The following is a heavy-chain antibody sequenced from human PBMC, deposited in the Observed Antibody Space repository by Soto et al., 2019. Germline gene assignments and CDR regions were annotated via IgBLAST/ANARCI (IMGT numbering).Heavy chain of an antibody. CDR1: GFTFSNYG. V-gene: IGHV3-30*18. D-gene: IGHD4-17*01. CDR2: ISYHGSDK. CDR3: AKDHLTTTVTTVGY. J-gene: IGHJ4*02. Sequence: QVQLVESGGGVVQPGRSLRLSCAASGFTFSNYGMHWVRQAPGKGLEWVAVISYHGSDKYYADSVKGRFNISRDNAKNTLYLQMDSLRAEDTAVYYCAKDHLTTTVTTVGYWGQGTLVTVPS.